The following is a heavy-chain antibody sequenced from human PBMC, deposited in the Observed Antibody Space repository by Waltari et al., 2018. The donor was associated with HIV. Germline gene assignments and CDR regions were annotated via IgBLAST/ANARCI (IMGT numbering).Heavy chain of an antibody. D-gene: IGHD4-17*01. CDR2: IYSDVST. CDR1: GFTVSSHY. J-gene: IGHJ6*02. V-gene: IGHV3-66*01. Sequence: EVQLVESGGGLVQPGGSLRLYCAASGFTVSSHYMSWVRQAPGKGLEWVSVIYSDVSTYYADSVKGRFTISRDNSKNTLYLQMNSLRAEDTAVYYCASGPMTTVTTDYYYYGMDVWGQGTTVTVSS. CDR3: ASGPMTTVTTDYYYYGMDV.